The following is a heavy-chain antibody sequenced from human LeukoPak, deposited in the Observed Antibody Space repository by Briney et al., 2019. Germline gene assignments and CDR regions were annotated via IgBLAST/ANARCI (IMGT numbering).Heavy chain of an antibody. CDR3: ARGGKFYYDSSGYPGDY. V-gene: IGHV3-7*01. CDR1: GFTFTDYW. J-gene: IGHJ4*02. CDR2: IKRDGSEK. D-gene: IGHD3-22*01. Sequence: GGSLRLSCAASGFTFTDYWMSWVRQAPEKGLEWVANIKRDGSEKYYADSVKGRFTISRDNVKRSLSLQMNSLRAEDTAVYYCARGGKFYYDSSGYPGDYWGQGILVTVSS.